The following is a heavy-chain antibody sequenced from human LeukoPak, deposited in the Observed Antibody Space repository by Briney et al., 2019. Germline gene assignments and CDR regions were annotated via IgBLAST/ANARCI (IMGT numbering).Heavy chain of an antibody. Sequence: GGSLRLSCTASGFTFGDYGMSWFGQAPGKGLEWVGFIRRKAYGGTTEYAASVEGRFTISRDDSKSIAYLQMNSLKTEDTGVYYCTRGGPKGVNTYYWGQGTLVTVSS. J-gene: IGHJ4*02. V-gene: IGHV3-49*03. D-gene: IGHD1/OR15-1a*01. CDR2: IRRKAYGGTT. CDR3: TRGGPKGVNTYY. CDR1: GFTFGDYG.